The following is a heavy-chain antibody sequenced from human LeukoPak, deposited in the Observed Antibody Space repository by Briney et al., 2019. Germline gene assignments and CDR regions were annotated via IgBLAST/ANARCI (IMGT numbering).Heavy chain of an antibody. CDR1: GFTFSGYG. V-gene: IGHV3-23*01. D-gene: IGHD2-15*01. Sequence: GGTLRLSCAASGFTFSGYGMSWVRQAPGKGLKWVSAISGSGGSTYYADSVKGRITISRDNSKNTLYLQMNSLRAEDTAVYYYAKGVGYCSGGSCQQFDYWGQGTLVTVSS. J-gene: IGHJ4*02. CDR3: AKGVGYCSGGSCQQFDY. CDR2: ISGSGGST.